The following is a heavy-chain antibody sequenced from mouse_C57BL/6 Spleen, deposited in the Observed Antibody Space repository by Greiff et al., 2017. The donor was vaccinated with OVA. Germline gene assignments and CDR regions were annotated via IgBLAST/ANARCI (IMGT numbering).Heavy chain of an antibody. CDR1: GYTFTSYW. Sequence: QVQLKQPGAELVKPGASVKLSCKASGYTFTSYWMQWVKQRPGQGLEWIGEIDPSDSYTNYNQKFKGKATLTVDTSSSTAYMQLSSLTSEDSAVXYCARADYDGVDYWGQGTTLTVSS. CDR2: IDPSDSYT. CDR3: ARADYDGVDY. D-gene: IGHD2-4*01. V-gene: IGHV1-50*01. J-gene: IGHJ2*01.